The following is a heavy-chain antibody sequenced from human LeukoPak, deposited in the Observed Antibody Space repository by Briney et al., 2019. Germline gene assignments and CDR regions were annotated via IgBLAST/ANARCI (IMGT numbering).Heavy chain of an antibody. V-gene: IGHV4-31*03. CDR2: ICYSGST. D-gene: IGHD2-2*02. J-gene: IGHJ3*02. CDR3: ARELWNCSSTSCYTDAFDI. Sequence: PSETLSLTCTVSGGSISSGGYYWSCLRQHPGKGLEWIGYICYSGSTYYNPSLKSRVTISVDTSKNQFSLKLSSVTAADTAVYYCARELWNCSSTSCYTDAFDIWGQGTMVTVSS. CDR1: GGSISSGGYY.